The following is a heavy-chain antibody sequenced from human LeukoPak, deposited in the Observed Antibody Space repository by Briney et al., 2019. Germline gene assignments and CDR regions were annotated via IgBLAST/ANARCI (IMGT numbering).Heavy chain of an antibody. D-gene: IGHD6-19*01. CDR2: IYSSGSA. Sequence: PSETLSLTCTVPGDSTSAYYWSWIRQPAEKGLEWIGRIYSSGSANYNPSLKSRVTMSLDTSKKQFYLQMNSVTAADTAIYYCARERSSGLALWGQGALVTVSS. V-gene: IGHV4-4*07. J-gene: IGHJ5*02. CDR3: ARERSSGLAL. CDR1: GDSTSAYY.